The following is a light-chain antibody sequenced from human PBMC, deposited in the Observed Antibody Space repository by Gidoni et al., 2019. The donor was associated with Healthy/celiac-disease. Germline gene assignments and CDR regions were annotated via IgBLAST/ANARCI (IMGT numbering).Light chain of an antibody. V-gene: IGKV3-11*01. CDR2: DAS. Sequence: DIVLTQSPATLSLSPGDRATLSCRASQSVSSYLAWYQQKPGQAPRLLIYDASNRATGIPARFSGSGSGTDFTLTISSLEPEDFAVYYCQQRSNWPGLTFGGGTKVEIK. CDR3: QQRSNWPGLT. J-gene: IGKJ4*01. CDR1: QSVSSY.